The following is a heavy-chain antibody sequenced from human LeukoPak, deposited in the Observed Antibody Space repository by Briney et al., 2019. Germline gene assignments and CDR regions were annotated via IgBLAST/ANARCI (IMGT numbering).Heavy chain of an antibody. J-gene: IGHJ4*02. V-gene: IGHV1-24*01. CDR2: FDPEDGET. CDR1: GYTLTELS. D-gene: IGHD6-13*01. Sequence: ASVKVSYKVSGYTLTELSMHWVRQAPGKGLEWMGGFDPEDGETIYAQKFQGRVTMTEDTSTDTAYMELSSLRSEDTAVYYCATGRAAAGTWLPDYWGQGTLVTVSS. CDR3: ATGRAAAGTWLPDY.